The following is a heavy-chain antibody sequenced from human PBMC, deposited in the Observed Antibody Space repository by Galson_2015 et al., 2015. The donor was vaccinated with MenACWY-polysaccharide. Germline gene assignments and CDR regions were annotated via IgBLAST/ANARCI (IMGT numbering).Heavy chain of an antibody. CDR3: AKDASNSWFDS. Sequence: SLRLSCAASGFTFSTYGMGWVRQAPGKGLEWVSTLDGSGTITYYADSVRGRFTLSRDNSKKMLYLQMNSLRAEDTALYYCAKDASNSWFDSWGQGTLVTVSS. D-gene: IGHD4-23*01. J-gene: IGHJ5*01. CDR1: GFTFSTYG. CDR2: LDGSGTIT. V-gene: IGHV3-23*01.